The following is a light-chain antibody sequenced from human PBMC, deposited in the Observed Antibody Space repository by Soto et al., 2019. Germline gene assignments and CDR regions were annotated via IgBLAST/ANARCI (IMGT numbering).Light chain of an antibody. CDR1: QDIINY. CDR2: DAS. Sequence: DIQMTQSPSSLSASVGDRVTITCQARQDIINYLNWYQQKPGKDPKLLIYDASNLETGVPSRFSGSRSGTDFTFTISSLQPEDIATYYCQQYDNLPLTFGGGTKVEIE. J-gene: IGKJ4*01. V-gene: IGKV1-33*01. CDR3: QQYDNLPLT.